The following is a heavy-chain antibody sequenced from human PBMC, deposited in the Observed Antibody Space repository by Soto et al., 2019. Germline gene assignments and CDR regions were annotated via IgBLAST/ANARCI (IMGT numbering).Heavy chain of an antibody. CDR3: AAQERRYDILTGCYAPLFDY. Sequence: PSETLSLTCTVSGGSISSGGYYWSWIRQHPGKGLEWIGYIYYSGSTYYNPSLKSRVTISVDTSKNQFSLKLSSVTAADTAVYYCAAQERRYDILTGCYAPLFDYWGQGTLVTVSS. CDR1: GGSISSGGYY. D-gene: IGHD3-9*01. J-gene: IGHJ4*02. V-gene: IGHV4-31*03. CDR2: IYYSGST.